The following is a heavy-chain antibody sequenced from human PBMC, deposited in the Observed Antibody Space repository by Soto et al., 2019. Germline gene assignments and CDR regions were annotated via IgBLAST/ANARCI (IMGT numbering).Heavy chain of an antibody. D-gene: IGHD3-22*01. J-gene: IGHJ3*02. V-gene: IGHV5-51*01. Sequence: GESLKISCKGSGYSFTSYWIGWVRQMPGKGLEWMGIIYPGDSDTRYSPSFQGQVTISADKSISTAYLQWSSLKASDTAMYYCARLRIYYYDSSGPYAFDIWGQGTMVTVSS. CDR1: GYSFTSYW. CDR3: ARLRIYYYDSSGPYAFDI. CDR2: IYPGDSDT.